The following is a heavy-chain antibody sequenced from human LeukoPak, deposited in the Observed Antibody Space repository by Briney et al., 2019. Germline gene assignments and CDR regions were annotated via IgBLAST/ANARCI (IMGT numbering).Heavy chain of an antibody. J-gene: IGHJ6*03. CDR2: INHSGST. Sequence: SETLSLTCAVYGGSFSGYYWGWIRQPPGKGLEWIGEINHSGSTNYNPSLKSRVTISVDTSKNQFSLKLSSVTAADTAVYYCARQGDFWSGSPGSIYYYMDVWGKGTTVTVSS. CDR1: GGSFSGYY. CDR3: ARQGDFWSGSPGSIYYYMDV. D-gene: IGHD3-3*01. V-gene: IGHV4-34*01.